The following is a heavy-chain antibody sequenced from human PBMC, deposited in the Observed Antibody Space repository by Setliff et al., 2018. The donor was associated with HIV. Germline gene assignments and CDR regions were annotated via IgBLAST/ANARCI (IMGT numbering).Heavy chain of an antibody. V-gene: IGHV1-46*01. J-gene: IGHJ4*02. Sequence: ASVKVSCKASGYTFTGYYINWVRRAPGRGLEWMGLINPRSGSTNYAQKFQDRVTMTSDTSTRTVYMELSSLRSDDTAVYYCAKVMSITMVRGALGNWGQGTLVTVSS. CDR1: GYTFTGYY. D-gene: IGHD3-10*01. CDR2: INPRSGST. CDR3: AKVMSITMVRGALGN.